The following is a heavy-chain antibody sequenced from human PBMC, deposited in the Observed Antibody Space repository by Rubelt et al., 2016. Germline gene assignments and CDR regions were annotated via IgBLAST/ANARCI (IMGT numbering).Heavy chain of an antibody. V-gene: IGHV4-39*07. Sequence: QLQLQESGPGLVKPSETLSLTCTVSGGSISSSSYYWGWIRQPPGKGLEWCGELNHCGSTNYYSSLKSRVTISLDTSKNQLSMKLSSAPAGDTALCYCARYYYDFWGGGDDGMDGWGQGATVTVSS. J-gene: IGHJ6*02. D-gene: IGHD3-3*01. CDR2: LNHCGST. CDR3: ARYYYDFWGGGDDGMDG. CDR1: GGSISSSSYY.